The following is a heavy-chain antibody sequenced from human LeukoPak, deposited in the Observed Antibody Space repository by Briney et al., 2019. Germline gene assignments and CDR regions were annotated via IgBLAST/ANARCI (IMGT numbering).Heavy chain of an antibody. Sequence: GGSLRLSCEGSAFIFSGHWMNWVRQAPGKGLEWVAVISYDGSNKYYADSVKGRFTISRDNSKNTLYLQMNSLRAEDTAAYYCGRAEKSSIAARARSTYIDYWGQGTLVTVSS. D-gene: IGHD6-6*01. V-gene: IGHV3-30-3*01. CDR2: ISYDGSNK. J-gene: IGHJ4*02. CDR1: AFIFSGHW. CDR3: GRAEKSSIAARARSTYIDY.